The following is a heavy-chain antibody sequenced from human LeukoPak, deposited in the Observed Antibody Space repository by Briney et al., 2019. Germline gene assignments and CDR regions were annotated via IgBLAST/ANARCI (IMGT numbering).Heavy chain of an antibody. CDR3: ATQAWRTHGAGGYHDDC. CDR1: GFAFSTYS. Sequence: GGSLRLSCAASGFAFSTYSMIWVRQAPGKGLEWVSYISPGSSTIYYADFAKGRFTISRDDGEKSLYLQKNPLRAEDTAVYYCATQAWRTHGAGGYHDDCWGHGTLVTVSS. CDR2: ISPGSSTI. D-gene: IGHD2-8*01. J-gene: IGHJ4*01. V-gene: IGHV3-48*01.